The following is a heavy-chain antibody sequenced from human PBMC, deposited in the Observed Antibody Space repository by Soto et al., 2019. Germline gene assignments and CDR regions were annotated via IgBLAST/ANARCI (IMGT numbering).Heavy chain of an antibody. CDR2: VHFSGST. J-gene: IGHJ4*01. Sequence: SEALCLTWDVSGGFISENHWSWIRQAPGKGLEWVGYVHFSGSTTYNPSLAPRLNISFDMSKSQVYLQLTSVTAADTAVYYCARFGAAAAHDDNWGRGVLVT. V-gene: IGHV4-59*01. CDR3: ARFGAAAAHDDN. D-gene: IGHD6-13*01. CDR1: GGFISENH.